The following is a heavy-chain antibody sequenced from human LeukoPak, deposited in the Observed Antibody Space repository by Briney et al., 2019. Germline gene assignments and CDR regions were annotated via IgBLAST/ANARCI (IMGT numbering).Heavy chain of an antibody. J-gene: IGHJ4*02. D-gene: IGHD2-2*01. CDR1: GFTFSSYS. CDR3: ASSCSSTSCPRALSRGAFDY. V-gene: IGHV3-21*01. Sequence: GGSLRLSCAASGFTFSSYSMNWVRQAPGKGLEWVSSISSSSSYIYYADSVKGRFTISRDNAKNSLYLQMNSLRAEDTAVYYCASSCSSTSCPRALSRGAFDYWGQGTLVTVSS. CDR2: ISSSSSYI.